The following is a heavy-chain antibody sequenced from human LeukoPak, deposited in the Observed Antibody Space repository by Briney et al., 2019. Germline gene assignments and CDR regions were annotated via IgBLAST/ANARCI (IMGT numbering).Heavy chain of an antibody. CDR2: ISAYNGNT. D-gene: IGHD6-19*01. CDR3: ARDFLPTWYSSGWYFDY. CDR1: GYTFTSYG. V-gene: IGHV1-18*01. Sequence: ASVKVSCKASGYTFTSYGISWVRQAPGQGLEWMGWISAYNGNTNYAQKLQGRVTMTTDTSTSTAYMELRSPRSDDTAVYYCARDFLPTWYSSGWYFDYWGQGTLVTVSS. J-gene: IGHJ4*02.